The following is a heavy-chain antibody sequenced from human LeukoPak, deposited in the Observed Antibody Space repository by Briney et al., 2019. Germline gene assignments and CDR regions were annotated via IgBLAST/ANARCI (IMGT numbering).Heavy chain of an antibody. Sequence: GGSLRLSCAASGFTFSSYGMQWVRQAPGKGLEWVAVVGYDGSNKHYADSVRGRFTISRDNSKNTLYLQMNSPRAEDTAVYYCAKEYSGSQFDYWGQGTLVTVSS. CDR2: VGYDGSNK. CDR1: GFTFSSYG. J-gene: IGHJ4*02. CDR3: AKEYSGSQFDY. D-gene: IGHD1-26*01. V-gene: IGHV3-30*18.